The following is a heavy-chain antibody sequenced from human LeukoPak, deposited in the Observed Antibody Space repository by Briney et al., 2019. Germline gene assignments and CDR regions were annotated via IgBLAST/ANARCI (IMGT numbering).Heavy chain of an antibody. Sequence: GGSLRLSCAASGLTVSNQFMDWVRQAPGKGLEWVSTIYSGGATYYSDSVRGRFTISKDSSQNTVYLQMNSLRAEDMAVYYCARGTLVGATTDYYYYMDVWGKGTTVTVSS. CDR3: ARGTLVGATTDYYYYMDV. CDR1: GLTVSNQF. J-gene: IGHJ6*03. V-gene: IGHV3-66*01. D-gene: IGHD1-26*01. CDR2: IYSGGAT.